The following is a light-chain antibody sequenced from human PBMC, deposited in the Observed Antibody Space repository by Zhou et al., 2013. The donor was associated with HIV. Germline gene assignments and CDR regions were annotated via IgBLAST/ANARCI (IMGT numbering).Light chain of an antibody. CDR3: QQSYSTPPT. J-gene: IGKJ5*01. CDR1: QSIHNW. Sequence: DIQMTQSPSTLSASVGDRVTIACRASQSIHNWLAWYQQRPGQAPQLLIYGSSSLQSGVPSRFSGSGSGTEFTLSISSLQPEDFATYYCQQSYSTPPTFGQGTRLEI. V-gene: IGKV1-39*01. CDR2: GSS.